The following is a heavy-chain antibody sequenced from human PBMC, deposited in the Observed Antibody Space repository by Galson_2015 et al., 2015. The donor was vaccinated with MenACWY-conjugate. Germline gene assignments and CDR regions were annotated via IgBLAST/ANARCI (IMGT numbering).Heavy chain of an antibody. CDR1: GFIFSSYA. D-gene: IGHD2-2*01. CDR2: MSGSGGSR. CDR3: AKTYCSRTNCREPNWYFDL. Sequence: SLRLSCAASGFIFSSYAMSWVRQAPGKGLEWVSAMSGSGGSRNYADSVKGRFTISRDNSKNTLYLQMNSLRAEDMAVYYCAKTYCSRTNCREPNWYFDLWGRGTLVTVSS. V-gene: IGHV3-23*01. J-gene: IGHJ2*01.